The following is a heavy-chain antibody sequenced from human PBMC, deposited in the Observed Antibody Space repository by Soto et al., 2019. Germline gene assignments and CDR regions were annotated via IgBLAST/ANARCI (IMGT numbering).Heavy chain of an antibody. CDR3: ARGSAGSSGMYFDL. D-gene: IGHD6-19*01. V-gene: IGHV1-69*02. Sequence: QVQLVQSGAEVKKPGSSVKVSCKASGGTFSSYTISWVRQAPGQGLEWMGRIIPILGIANYAQKFQGRVTITADKSTSTAYMELSSLRSEDTAVYYCARGSAGSSGMYFDLWGRGTLVTDSS. J-gene: IGHJ2*01. CDR1: GGTFSSYT. CDR2: IIPILGIA.